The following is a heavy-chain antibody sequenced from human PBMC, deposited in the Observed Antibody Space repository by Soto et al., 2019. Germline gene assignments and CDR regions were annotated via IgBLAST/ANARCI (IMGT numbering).Heavy chain of an antibody. CDR1: GGSISSSSYY. Sequence: SETLSLTCTVSGGSISSSSYYWGWIRQPPGKGLEWIGSIYYSGSTYYSPSLKSRVTISVDTSKNQFSLKLSSVTAADTAVYYWARSAMDTIATMDYWGQGTLVT. D-gene: IGHD5-18*01. V-gene: IGHV4-39*01. J-gene: IGHJ4*02. CDR3: ARSAMDTIATMDY. CDR2: IYYSGST.